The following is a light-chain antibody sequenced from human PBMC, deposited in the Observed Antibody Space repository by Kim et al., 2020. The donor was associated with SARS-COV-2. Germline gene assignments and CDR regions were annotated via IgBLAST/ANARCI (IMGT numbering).Light chain of an antibody. CDR1: QSVSVY. CDR2: DAS. V-gene: IGKV3-11*01. CDR3: QQRGHWPLT. Sequence: LAAGERATLSCRASQSVSVYIAWYQQKPGQAPRLLIYDASNRATGIPARFSGSGSGTDFTLTISSLEPEVFAVYYCQQRGHWPLTFGEGTRVDIK. J-gene: IGKJ4*02.